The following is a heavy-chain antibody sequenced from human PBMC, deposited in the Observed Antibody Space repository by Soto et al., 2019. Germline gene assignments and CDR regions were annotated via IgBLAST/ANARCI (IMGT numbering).Heavy chain of an antibody. CDR1: GYSFTSYW. D-gene: IGHD3-22*01. CDR2: IYPGDSDT. J-gene: IGHJ5*02. CDR3: ARAPRYYYDSSGYYYGGWFDP. Sequence: PGESLKISCKGSGYSFTSYWIGWVRQMPGKGLEWMGIIYPGDSDTRCSPSFQGQVTISADKSISTAYLQWSSLKASDTAMYYCARAPRYYYDSSGYYYGGWFDPWGQGTLVTVSS. V-gene: IGHV5-51*01.